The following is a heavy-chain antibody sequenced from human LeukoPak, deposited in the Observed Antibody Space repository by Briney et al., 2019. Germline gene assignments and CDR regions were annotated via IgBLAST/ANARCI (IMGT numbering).Heavy chain of an antibody. CDR2: MNPNSGNT. CDR1: GYTFTSYD. J-gene: IGHJ4*02. D-gene: IGHD3-3*01. V-gene: IGHV1-8*01. CDR3: ATNTYDFWSGYRDYFDY. Sequence: ASVKVSCKASGYTFTSYDINWVRQATGQGLEWMGWMNPNSGNTGYAQKFQGRVTMTRNTSISTAYMELSSLRSEDTAVYYCATNTYDFWSGYRDYFDYWGQGTLVTVSS.